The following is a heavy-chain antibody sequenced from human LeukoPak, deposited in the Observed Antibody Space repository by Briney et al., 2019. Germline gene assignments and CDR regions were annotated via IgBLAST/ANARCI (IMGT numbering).Heavy chain of an antibody. CDR1: GFTFTSYA. CDR3: AKDLIY. CDR2: ISSSSGMI. V-gene: IGHV3-21*01. J-gene: IGHJ4*02. Sequence: NPGGSLRLSCEASGFTFTSYAMNWVRQAPGKGLEWVSAISSSSGMIYYADSVKGRFTISRDNAKNSLYLQMNSLRPVDTAVYYCAKDLIYWGQGTLVTVSS. D-gene: IGHD3-16*01.